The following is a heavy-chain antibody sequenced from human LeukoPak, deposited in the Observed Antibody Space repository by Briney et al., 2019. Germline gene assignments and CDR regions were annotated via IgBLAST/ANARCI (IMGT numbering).Heavy chain of an antibody. CDR1: GFSLNTRGVG. D-gene: IGHD7-27*01. CDR2: ISRDDDK. CDR3: AHTGSAHGDDWFDP. Sequence: SGPTLVKPTETPTLTCTFSGFSLNTRGVGVGWIRQAPGKALEWLALISRDDDKRYRPSLKSRLTITKVTSKNQVALTLANLDPVDTATYYCAHTGSAHGDDWFDPWGQGTLVTVSS. J-gene: IGHJ5*02. V-gene: IGHV2-5*02.